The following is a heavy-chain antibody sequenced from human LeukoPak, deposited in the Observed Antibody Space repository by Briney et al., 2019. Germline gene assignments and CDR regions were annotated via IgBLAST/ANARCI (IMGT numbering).Heavy chain of an antibody. CDR1: GFTFSSYA. Sequence: GGSLRLPCVASGFTFSSYAMGWVRQAPGKGLEWVSAITASGGNTYYADSVKGRFTISRDNSKNTLYLQVNSLRAEDTAVYYCAKGNGYSYGRYYFDYWGQGTLVTVSS. CDR2: ITASGGNT. CDR3: AKGNGYSYGRYYFDY. V-gene: IGHV3-23*01. J-gene: IGHJ4*02. D-gene: IGHD5-18*01.